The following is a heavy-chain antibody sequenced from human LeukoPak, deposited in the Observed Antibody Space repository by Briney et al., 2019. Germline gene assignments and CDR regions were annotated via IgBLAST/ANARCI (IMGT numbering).Heavy chain of an antibody. CDR2: MKQDGSEK. V-gene: IGHV3-7*01. CDR1: GITLSNYW. J-gene: IGHJ4*02. D-gene: IGHD3-3*01. CDR3: ARESHDLWGGFDY. Sequence: QPGGSLRLSCAASGITLSNYWMSWVRQAPGKGLEWVANMKQDGSEKYYVDSVKGRFTISRDNAKNSLYLQMNSLRAEDTAVYYCARESHDLWGGFDYWGQGTLVTVSS.